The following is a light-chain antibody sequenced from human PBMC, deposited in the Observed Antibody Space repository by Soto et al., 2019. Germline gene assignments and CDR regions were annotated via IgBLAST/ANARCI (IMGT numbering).Light chain of an antibody. Sequence: QSVLTQPASVSGSPGQSITISCTGTSSDIGAYNYVSWYQQHPGKAPKLLIYDVSDRPSGVSNRFSGSKAGNTASLAISGLRSEDDTDYYCAAWDDNLSGWLFGGGTKLTVL. CDR1: SSDIGAYNY. CDR3: AAWDDNLSGWL. CDR2: DVS. V-gene: IGLV2-14*03. J-gene: IGLJ3*02.